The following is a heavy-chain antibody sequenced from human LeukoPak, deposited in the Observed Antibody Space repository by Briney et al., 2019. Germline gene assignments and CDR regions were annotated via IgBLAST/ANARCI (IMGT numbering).Heavy chain of an antibody. V-gene: IGHV3-74*01. J-gene: IGHJ3*02. CDR1: GFTFSSYW. D-gene: IGHD3-22*01. CDR2: INSDGSST. Sequence: TGGSLRLSCAASGFTFSSYWMHWVRPAPGKGLVWVSRINSDGSSTSYADSVKGRFTISRDNAKNTLYLQMNSLRAEDTAVYYCARDQVGISSGPHDAFDIWGQGTMVTVSS. CDR3: ARDQVGISSGPHDAFDI.